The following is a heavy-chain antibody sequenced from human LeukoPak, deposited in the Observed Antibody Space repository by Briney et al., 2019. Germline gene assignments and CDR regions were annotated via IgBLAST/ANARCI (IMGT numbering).Heavy chain of an antibody. Sequence: ASVKVSCKASGFTFTNSAMQWVRQARGQRLDWIGWIVVASGNTKYAQKFQERVTITRDMSTSTAYMELSSLSPEDTAVYYCAAAPIEMQQRGFDYWGQGTLVTVSS. D-gene: IGHD5-24*01. CDR3: AAAPIEMQQRGFDY. CDR1: GFTFTNSA. J-gene: IGHJ4*02. V-gene: IGHV1-58*02. CDR2: IVVASGNT.